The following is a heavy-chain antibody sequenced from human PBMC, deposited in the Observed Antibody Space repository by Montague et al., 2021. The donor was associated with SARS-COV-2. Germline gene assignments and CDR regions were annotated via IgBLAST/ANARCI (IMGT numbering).Heavy chain of an antibody. D-gene: IGHD4-17*01. J-gene: IGHJ4*02. V-gene: IGHV6-1*01. CDR1: GDSVWINTAA. CDR2: TNYRSKWTS. Sequence: CAISGDSVWINTAAWNWIRQSPSVGLEWLGRTNYRSKWTSDYATSVEGRISIDPDTSKNQFFLHLRSVTPEGTGVYYCVRDTGSAQAGFDAWGQGTLVTVSS. CDR3: VRDTGSAQAGFDA.